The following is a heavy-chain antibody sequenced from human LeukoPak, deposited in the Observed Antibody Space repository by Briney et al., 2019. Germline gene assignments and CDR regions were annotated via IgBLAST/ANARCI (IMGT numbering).Heavy chain of an antibody. J-gene: IGHJ4*02. CDR1: GASIRSDTYY. CDR3: ASTYRGAAAIDY. CDR2: IYYSGST. Sequence: SETQSLTCTVSGASIRSDTYYWAWIRQPPGKGLEWIGYIYYSGSTNYNPSLKSRVTISVDTSKNQFSLKLSSVTAADAAVYYCASTYRGAAAIDYWGQGTLVTVSS. D-gene: IGHD6-13*01. V-gene: IGHV4-61*05.